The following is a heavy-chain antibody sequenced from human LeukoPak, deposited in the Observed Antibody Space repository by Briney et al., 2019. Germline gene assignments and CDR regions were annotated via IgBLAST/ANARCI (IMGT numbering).Heavy chain of an antibody. CDR3: AREASGGYFDY. D-gene: IGHD4-23*01. CDR2: INPTGDST. V-gene: IGHV1-46*01. CDR1: GYRFTGYY. Sequence: ASVKVSCKASGYRFTGYYIHWVRQAPGQGLEWVGLINPTGDSTNYAQNFRGRVTMTRDTSTSTVYMDLSSLRSEDTAVYYCAREASGGYFDYWGQGTLVTVSS. J-gene: IGHJ4*02.